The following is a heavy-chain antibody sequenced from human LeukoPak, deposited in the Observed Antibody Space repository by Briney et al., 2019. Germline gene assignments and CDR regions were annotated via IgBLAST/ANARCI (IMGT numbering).Heavy chain of an antibody. D-gene: IGHD2-2*01. Sequence: PGGSLRLSCAASGFTFSTHWMSWVRQAPGKGQEWVANIKPDGSEKYYVDSVKGRFTISRDNAKNSLYLQMNSLRAEDTAVYYCARIPAVIDYFDYWGQGALVTVS. CDR1: GFTFSTHW. CDR3: ARIPAVIDYFDY. J-gene: IGHJ4*02. CDR2: IKPDGSEK. V-gene: IGHV3-7*03.